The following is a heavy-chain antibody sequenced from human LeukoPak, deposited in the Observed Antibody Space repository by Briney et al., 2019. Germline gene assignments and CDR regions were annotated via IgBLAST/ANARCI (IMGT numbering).Heavy chain of an antibody. V-gene: IGHV3-23*01. J-gene: IGHJ4*02. CDR1: GFTFSSYA. CDR3: AKDLPKAYDFWSGYYDY. D-gene: IGHD3-3*01. Sequence: GGSLRLSCAASGFTFSSYAMSWVRQVPGKGLEWVSAISGSGGSTYYADSVKGRFTISRDNSKNTLYLQMNSLRAEDTAVYYCAKDLPKAYDFWSGYYDYWGQGTLITVSS. CDR2: ISGSGGST.